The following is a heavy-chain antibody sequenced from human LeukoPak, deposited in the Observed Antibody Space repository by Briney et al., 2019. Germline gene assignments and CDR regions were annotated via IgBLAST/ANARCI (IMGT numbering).Heavy chain of an antibody. V-gene: IGHV4-59*02. Sequence: PSETLSLTCTISGGSVSDYYWSWIRQSPGKGLEWIGYIYHTGSTSYSPSLKSRVTISADTSQNQFSLKLSSVTAADTAVYYCARSSAGLYDYWGQGTLVTVSS. CDR1: GGSVSDYY. CDR2: IYHTGST. CDR3: ARSSAGLYDY. J-gene: IGHJ4*02.